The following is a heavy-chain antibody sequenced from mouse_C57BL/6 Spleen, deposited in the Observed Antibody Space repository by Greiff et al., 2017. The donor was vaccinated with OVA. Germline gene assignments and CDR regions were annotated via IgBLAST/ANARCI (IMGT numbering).Heavy chain of an antibody. D-gene: IGHD1-1*01. CDR3: ARSPYGSFPMDY. Sequence: VQGVESGAELVKPGASVKISCKASGYAFSSYWMNWVKQRPGKGLEWIGQIYPGDGDTNYNGKFKGKATLTADKSSSTAYMQLSSLTSEDSAVYVCARSPYGSFPMDYWGQGTSVTVSS. CDR2: IYPGDGDT. CDR1: GYAFSSYW. J-gene: IGHJ4*01. V-gene: IGHV1-80*01.